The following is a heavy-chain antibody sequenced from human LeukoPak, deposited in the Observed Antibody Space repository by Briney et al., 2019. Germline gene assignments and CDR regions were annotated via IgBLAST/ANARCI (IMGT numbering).Heavy chain of an antibody. D-gene: IGHD3-10*01. CDR3: ARLNLEYLYSSGPNDY. CDR1: GGSFTYYY. J-gene: IGHJ4*02. Sequence: SETLSLTCALYGGSFTYYYWAWIRQPPGKGLEWIGEINHAGTADYNPSLKSRVTISVDTSKNQFSLKLNSVTPADTAVYYCARLNLEYLYSSGPNDYWGQGTLVTVS. V-gene: IGHV4-34*01. CDR2: INHAGTA.